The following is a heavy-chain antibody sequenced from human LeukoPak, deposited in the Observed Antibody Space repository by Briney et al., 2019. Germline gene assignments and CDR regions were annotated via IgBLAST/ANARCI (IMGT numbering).Heavy chain of an antibody. CDR3: ARGPMGVGAHCDY. Sequence: GASVKVSCKASGYTFTSNDINWVRQAIGQGLEWMGWMNPKSGDTGYVQKFQGRVTMTRNTSISTAYMELSSLRSEDTAVYYCARGPMGVGAHCDYWGQGTLVTVSS. J-gene: IGHJ4*02. V-gene: IGHV1-8*01. CDR2: MNPKSGDT. CDR1: GYTFTSND. D-gene: IGHD1-26*01.